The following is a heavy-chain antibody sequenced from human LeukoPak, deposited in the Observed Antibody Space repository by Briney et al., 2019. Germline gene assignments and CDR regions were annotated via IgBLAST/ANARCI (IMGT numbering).Heavy chain of an antibody. CDR3: ANGQGLYY. D-gene: IGHD6-19*01. Sequence: PGGSLKLSCTASGFTFSTYWMHWVRQVPGKGLVWVSRINSDGSSTNYADSVKGRFTISRDNAKNTVYLQMNSLRAEDTAVYYCANGQGLYYWGQGTLVTVSS. V-gene: IGHV3-74*01. CDR1: GFTFSTYW. J-gene: IGHJ4*02. CDR2: INSDGSST.